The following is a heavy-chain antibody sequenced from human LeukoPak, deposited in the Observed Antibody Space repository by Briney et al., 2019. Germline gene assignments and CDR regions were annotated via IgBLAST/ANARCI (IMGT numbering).Heavy chain of an antibody. CDR2: INVGSGDT. CDR1: GHTSTTFL. D-gene: IGHD3-10*01. V-gene: IGHV1-3*01. J-gene: IGHJ4*02. CDR3: AILADAWFGDFDY. Sequence: GAPVRVSCKASGHTSTTFLMEWLRQAPGQRLEWMGWINVGSGDTMYSQKFQDRVTLTRDTSANTVYMEVSSLRSEDTAVYYCAILADAWFGDFDYWAREPWSPSPQ.